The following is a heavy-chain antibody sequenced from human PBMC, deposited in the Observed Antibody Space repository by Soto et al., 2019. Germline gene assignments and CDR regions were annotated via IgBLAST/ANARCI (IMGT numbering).Heavy chain of an antibody. CDR3: ARVHLPDITIFGVVIIEWFDP. D-gene: IGHD3-3*01. V-gene: IGHV1-18*01. J-gene: IGHJ5*02. Sequence: VSVKVSCKASGYTFTSYGISWVRQAPGQGLEWMGWISAYNGNTNYAQKLQGRVTMTTDTSTSTAYMELRSLRSDDTAVYYCARVHLPDITIFGVVIIEWFDPWGQGTLVTVSS. CDR2: ISAYNGNT. CDR1: GYTFTSYG.